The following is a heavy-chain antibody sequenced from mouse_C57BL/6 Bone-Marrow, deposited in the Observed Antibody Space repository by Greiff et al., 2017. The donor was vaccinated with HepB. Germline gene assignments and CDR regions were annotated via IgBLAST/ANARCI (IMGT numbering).Heavy chain of an antibody. J-gene: IGHJ3*01. D-gene: IGHD3-1*01. CDR2: IDPGGGYT. V-gene: IGHV1-63*01. CDR3: ARSGFSGFAY. CDR1: GYTFTNYW. Sequence: LEESGAELVRPGTSVKMSCKASGYTFTNYWIGWAKQRPGHGLEWIGDIDPGGGYTNYNEKFKGKATLTADKSSSTAYMQFSSLTSEDSAIYYCARSGFSGFAYWGQGTLVTVSA.